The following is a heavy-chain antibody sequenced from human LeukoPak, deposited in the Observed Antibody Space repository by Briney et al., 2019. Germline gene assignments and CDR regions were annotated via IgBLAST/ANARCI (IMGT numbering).Heavy chain of an antibody. D-gene: IGHD6-19*01. CDR3: ARDSSAVAVDY. CDR2: ISSSSSYI. Sequence: PGGSLRLSCAASGFTFSSYSMNRVRQAPGKGLEWVSSISSSSSYIYYADSVKGRFTISGDNAKNSLYLQMNSPRAEDTAVYYCARDSSAVAVDYWGQGTLVTVSS. CDR1: GFTFSSYS. J-gene: IGHJ4*02. V-gene: IGHV3-21*01.